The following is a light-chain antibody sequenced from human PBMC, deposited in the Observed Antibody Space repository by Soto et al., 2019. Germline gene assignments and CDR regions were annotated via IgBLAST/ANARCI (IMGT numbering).Light chain of an antibody. CDR1: SSDVGGYNY. J-gene: IGLJ7*01. CDR3: SSYTSSSTGNAV. CDR2: DVS. V-gene: IGLV2-14*01. Sequence: QSALTQPASVSGSPGQSITISCTGTSSDVGGYNYVSWYQQHPGKAPKLMIYDVSNRPSGVSNRFSGSKSGNTASLTISGLQAEDEADYYCSSYTSSSTGNAVFGGGTQLTVL.